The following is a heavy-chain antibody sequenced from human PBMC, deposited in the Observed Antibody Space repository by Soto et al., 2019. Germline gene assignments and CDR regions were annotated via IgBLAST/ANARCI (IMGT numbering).Heavy chain of an antibody. V-gene: IGHV3-21*01. CDR1: GFTFSSYS. Sequence: EVQLVESGGGLVKPGGSLRLSCAASGFTFSSYSMNWVRQAPGKGLEWVSSISSSSSYIYYADSVKGRFTISRDNAKNSLYLQMNSLRAEDTAVYYWARLGGVLRITMVRGATADYWGQGTLVTVSS. D-gene: IGHD3-10*01. CDR3: ARLGGVLRITMVRGATADY. CDR2: ISSSSSYI. J-gene: IGHJ4*02.